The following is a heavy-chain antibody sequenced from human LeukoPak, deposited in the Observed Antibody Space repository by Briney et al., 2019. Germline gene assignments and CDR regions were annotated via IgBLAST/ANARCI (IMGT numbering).Heavy chain of an antibody. CDR2: IYSGGST. CDR1: GFTVSSNY. Sequence: GSLRLSCAASGFTVSSNYMSWVRQAPGKGLEWVSVIYSGGSTYYADSVKGRFTISRDNSKNTLYLQMNSLRAEDTAVYYCARGGYNYGYWFDPWGQGTLVTVSS. CDR3: ARGGYNYGYWFDP. V-gene: IGHV3-53*01. D-gene: IGHD5-18*01. J-gene: IGHJ5*02.